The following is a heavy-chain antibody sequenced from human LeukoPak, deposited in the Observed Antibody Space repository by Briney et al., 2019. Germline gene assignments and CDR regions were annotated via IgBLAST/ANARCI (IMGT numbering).Heavy chain of an antibody. CDR3: ARESGSSGYYPDY. V-gene: IGHV3-30*04. J-gene: IGHJ4*02. CDR2: ISFDGSNK. D-gene: IGHD3-22*01. CDR1: GFTFSSYA. Sequence: GGPLRLSCAASGFTFSSYAMHWVRQAPGKGLEWVAFISFDGSNKYYADSVKGRFTISRDNSKNTLYLQMNSLRAEDTAVYYCARESGSSGYYPDYWGQGTLVTVSS.